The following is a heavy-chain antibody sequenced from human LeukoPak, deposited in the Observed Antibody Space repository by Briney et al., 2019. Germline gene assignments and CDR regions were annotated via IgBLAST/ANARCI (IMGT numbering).Heavy chain of an antibody. CDR1: GGSISSYY. J-gene: IGHJ6*02. D-gene: IGHD2-2*01. CDR3: ARDTPAAIDYYYYGMDV. Sequence: SETLSLTCTVSGGSISSYYWSWIRQPPGKGLEWVGYIYYSGSTNYNPSLKSRVTISVDTSKNQFSLKLRSVTAADTAVYYCARDTPAAIDYYYYGMDVWGQGTTVTVSS. V-gene: IGHV4-59*01. CDR2: IYYSGST.